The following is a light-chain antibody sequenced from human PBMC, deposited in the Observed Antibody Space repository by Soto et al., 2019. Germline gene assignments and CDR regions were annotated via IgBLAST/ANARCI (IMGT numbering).Light chain of an antibody. V-gene: IGKV3-15*01. Sequence: EIVMTQSPATLSVSPGEISTLSCRASQSVRSNLAWYQQKTGKAPRLLIYGASTRATGIPARLSGSGYGTEFTTTISSMKSEDFAVYYCQQYNNWTRTFGQGTKVDIK. CDR3: QQYNNWTRT. CDR2: GAS. CDR1: QSVRSN. J-gene: IGKJ1*01.